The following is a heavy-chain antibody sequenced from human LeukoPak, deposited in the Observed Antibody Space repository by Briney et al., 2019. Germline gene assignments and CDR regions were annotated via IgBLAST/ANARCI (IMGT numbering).Heavy chain of an antibody. CDR2: ISGTGDSP. Sequence: GGTLRLSCAASGFTFRSYAMNWVRQAPGKGLEWVSAISGTGDSPHYADSVKGRFTISRDNSKNTLYLQMNSLRAEDTAFYYCAKDIGWFDPWGQGTLVTVSS. V-gene: IGHV3-23*01. CDR3: AKDIGWFDP. CDR1: GFTFRSYA. J-gene: IGHJ5*02.